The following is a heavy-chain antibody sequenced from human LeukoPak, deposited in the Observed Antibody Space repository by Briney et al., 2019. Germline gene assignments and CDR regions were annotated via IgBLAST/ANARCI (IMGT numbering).Heavy chain of an antibody. CDR3: ARGRVTPGAFDV. CDR1: GGSISSSSYD. D-gene: IGHD2-21*02. CDR2: INHSGST. V-gene: IGHV4-39*07. J-gene: IGHJ3*01. Sequence: SETLSLTCTVSGGSISSSSYDLRWIRQPPGKVLEWIGEINHSGSTNYNPCRKSRVTISVDTSKNQFSLKLSSVTAADTAVYYCARGRVTPGAFDVWGQGTMVTVSS.